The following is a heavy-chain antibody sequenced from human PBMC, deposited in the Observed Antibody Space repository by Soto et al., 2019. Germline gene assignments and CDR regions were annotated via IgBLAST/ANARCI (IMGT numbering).Heavy chain of an antibody. Sequence: QVQLVESGGGVVHPGRSLRLSCAVSGFTFRNFGMHWVRQAPGKGLEWVAVISYDGSEKYYAESVKGRFTVFRDNYKNPLSLQMNSLRSDDPAVYYCVKDSSPGGYFDSWGQGTLVTVSS. J-gene: IGHJ4*02. D-gene: IGHD2-15*01. CDR2: ISYDGSEK. V-gene: IGHV3-30*18. CDR3: VKDSSPGGYFDS. CDR1: GFTFRNFG.